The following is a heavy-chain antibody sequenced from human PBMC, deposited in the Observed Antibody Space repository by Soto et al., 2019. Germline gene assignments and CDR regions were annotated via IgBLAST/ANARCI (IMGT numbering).Heavy chain of an antibody. CDR2: INAGNGNT. V-gene: IGHV1-3*01. D-gene: IGHD2-15*01. J-gene: IGHJ4*02. Sequence: ASVKVSCKASGYTFTSYAMHWVRQAPGQRLEWMGWINAGNGNTKYSQKFQGRVTITRDTSASTAYMELSSLRSEDTAVYYCARGYLGYCSAGSCYSVPLVYWGQGTLVTVS. CDR3: ARGYLGYCSAGSCYSVPLVY. CDR1: GYTFTSYA.